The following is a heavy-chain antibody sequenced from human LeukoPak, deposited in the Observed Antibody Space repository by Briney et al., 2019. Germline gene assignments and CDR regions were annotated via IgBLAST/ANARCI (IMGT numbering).Heavy chain of an antibody. V-gene: IGHV1-2*02. D-gene: IGHD2-8*01. CDR2: INPNSDGT. CDR1: GYTFTGYY. CDR3: ARESRGYCTNGVCYTSEHLDY. Sequence: RASVKVSCKASGYTFTGYYIHWVRQAPGQGLEWMGWINPNSDGTNYAQKFQGRVTMTRDTSITTAYMELSRLRSDDTAVYYCARESRGYCTNGVCYTSEHLDYWGQGTLVTVSS. J-gene: IGHJ4*02.